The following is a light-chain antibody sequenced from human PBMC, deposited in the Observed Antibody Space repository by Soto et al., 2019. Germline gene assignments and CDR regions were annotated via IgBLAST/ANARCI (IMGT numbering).Light chain of an antibody. CDR3: QQSGFSEYT. CDR2: AAS. J-gene: IGKJ2*01. Sequence: DIQMTQSPSSLSASVGDRVTTTCRASQSISSYLNWYQQKPGKAPKLLIYAASSLQSGVPSRFSGSGSGTDFTLTISSLQPEDFATYYCQQSGFSEYTFGQGTKLEIK. V-gene: IGKV1-39*01. CDR1: QSISSY.